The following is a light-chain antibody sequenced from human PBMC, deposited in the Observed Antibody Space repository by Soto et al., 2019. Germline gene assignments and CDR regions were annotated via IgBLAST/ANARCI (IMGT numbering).Light chain of an antibody. CDR1: NSDIGGYNY. CDR2: DVS. J-gene: IGLJ1*01. Sequence: QSALTQPASVSGSPGQSITISSTGTNSDIGGYNYVSWYQHHPGKAPKLMIYDVSNRPSGVSDRFSGSKSGNTASLTISGLQPEDEADYYCSSYTRSSTTAFGTGTKLTVL. V-gene: IGLV2-14*03. CDR3: SSYTRSSTTA.